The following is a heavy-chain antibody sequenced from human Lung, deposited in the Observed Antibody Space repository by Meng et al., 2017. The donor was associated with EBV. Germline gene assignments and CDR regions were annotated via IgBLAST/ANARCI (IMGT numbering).Heavy chain of an antibody. V-gene: IGHV1-18*01. D-gene: IGHD6-19*01. CDR3: ARDWPGIAVAGHWFDP. Sequence: QVQLDQSGTEVKKPGPSVKVSCKASGYTFTSYGISWVRQAPGQGLEWMGWISAYNGNTNYAQKLQGRVTMTTDTSTSTAYMELRSLRSDDTAVYYCARDWPGIAVAGHWFDPWGQGTLVTVSS. J-gene: IGHJ5*02. CDR1: GYTFTSYG. CDR2: ISAYNGNT.